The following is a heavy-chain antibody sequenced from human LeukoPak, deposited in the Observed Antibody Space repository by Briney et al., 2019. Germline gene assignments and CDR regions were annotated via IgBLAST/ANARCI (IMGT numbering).Heavy chain of an antibody. CDR2: INPNSGGT. CDR1: GYIFTDYY. J-gene: IGHJ6*02. D-gene: IGHD5-24*01. Sequence: ASVKVSCKASGYIFTDYYMHWVRQAPGQGLEWMGWINPNSGGTNYAQKFQGWVTMTRDTSISTAYMELSRLRSDDTAVYYCARDGTISGGYNSLDGMDVWGQGTTVTVSS. V-gene: IGHV1-2*04. CDR3: ARDGTISGGYNSLDGMDV.